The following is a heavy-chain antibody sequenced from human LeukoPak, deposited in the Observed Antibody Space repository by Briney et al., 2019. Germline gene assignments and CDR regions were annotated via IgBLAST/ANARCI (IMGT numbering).Heavy chain of an antibody. D-gene: IGHD6-19*01. V-gene: IGHV1-2*02. CDR3: ARGKGYSSHYYYYMDV. CDR1: GYTFTDYS. CDR2: INPNSGDT. J-gene: IGHJ6*03. Sequence: ASVKVSCKASGYTFTDYSMHWVRQAPGQGLEWMGWINPNSGDTKSAQQFEDRVTMTSDTSIGTAYMELSRLRSDDTAVYYCARGKGYSSHYYYYMDVWGEGTAVTVSS.